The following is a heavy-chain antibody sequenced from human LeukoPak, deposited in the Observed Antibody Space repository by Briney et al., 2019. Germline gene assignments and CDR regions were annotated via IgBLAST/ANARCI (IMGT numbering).Heavy chain of an antibody. CDR2: ISSSSSYR. J-gene: IGHJ4*02. V-gene: IGHV3-21*01. Sequence: PGGSLRLSCAASGFTFSSYSMNWVRQAPGKGLEWVSSISSSSSYRYYADSVKGRFTISRDNAKNSLYLQMNSLRAEDTAVYYCARDPMVRGVIPTYYFDYWGQGTLVTVSS. CDR1: GFTFSSYS. CDR3: ARDPMVRGVIPTYYFDY. D-gene: IGHD3-10*01.